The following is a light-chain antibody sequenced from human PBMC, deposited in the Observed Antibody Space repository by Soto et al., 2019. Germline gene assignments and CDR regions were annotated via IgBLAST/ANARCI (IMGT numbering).Light chain of an antibody. Sequence: DVQMTQSPSTLSASVGDRVTITCRASQSIGGWLAWYQQKPGKAPKLLIYDASSLESGVPSRFSGIGSGTEFTLTISSLQPDDFATYYCQQYNSYSPFGQGTKLEIK. CDR1: QSIGGW. J-gene: IGKJ2*01. CDR2: DAS. V-gene: IGKV1-5*01. CDR3: QQYNSYSP.